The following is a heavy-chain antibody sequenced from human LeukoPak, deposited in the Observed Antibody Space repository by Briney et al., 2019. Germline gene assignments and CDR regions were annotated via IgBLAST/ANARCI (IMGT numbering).Heavy chain of an antibody. Sequence: SQTLSLTCTVSGGSISSGGYYWSWIRQPPGKGLEWIGYIYHSGSTYYNPSLKSRVTISVDRSKNQFSLKLSSVTAADTAVYYCARAADIVVVPAAIAFDYWGQGTLVTVSS. J-gene: IGHJ4*02. D-gene: IGHD2-2*01. CDR2: IYHSGST. CDR3: ARAADIVVVPAAIAFDY. CDR1: GGSISSGGYY. V-gene: IGHV4-30-2*01.